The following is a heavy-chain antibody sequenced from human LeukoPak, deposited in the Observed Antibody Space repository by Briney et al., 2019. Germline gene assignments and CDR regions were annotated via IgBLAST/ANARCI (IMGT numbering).Heavy chain of an antibody. Sequence: GGSLRLSCTASGFTFGDYAMSWFRQAPGKGLEWVGFIRSKAYGGTTEYAASVKGRFTISRDDSKSIAYLQMNSLKTEDTAVYYCTREDSSGYYYAEDAFDIWGQGTMVTVSS. CDR2: IRSKAYGGTT. CDR3: TREDSSGYYYAEDAFDI. D-gene: IGHD3-22*01. CDR1: GFTFGDYA. V-gene: IGHV3-49*03. J-gene: IGHJ3*02.